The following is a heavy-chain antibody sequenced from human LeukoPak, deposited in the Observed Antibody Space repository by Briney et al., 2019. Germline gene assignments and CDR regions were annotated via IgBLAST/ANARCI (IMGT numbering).Heavy chain of an antibody. Sequence: ASVKVSCKASGYTSTGYYMHWVRQAPGQGLEWMGRINPNSGGTNYAQKFQGRVTMTRDTSISTAYMELSRLRSDDTAVYYCARESDSSGYYYFDYWGQGTLVTVSS. D-gene: IGHD3-22*01. J-gene: IGHJ4*02. CDR3: ARESDSSGYYYFDY. CDR2: INPNSGGT. CDR1: GYTSTGYY. V-gene: IGHV1-2*06.